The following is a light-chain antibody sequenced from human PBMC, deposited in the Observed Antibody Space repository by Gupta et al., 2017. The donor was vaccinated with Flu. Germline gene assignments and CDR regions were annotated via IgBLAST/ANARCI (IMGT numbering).Light chain of an antibody. CDR2: EVS. J-gene: IGLJ2*01. Sequence: QSALNQTASVSGSPGQSLTISCTGTSSDFGDYKYVSWYQQHPGKAPKLMIFEVSNRTSGVANRFSGSKSGDTASLTISGLQAEDEADYYCSSYTNTNTLVVFGGGTKLTVL. CDR1: SSDFGDYKY. CDR3: SSYTNTNTLVV. V-gene: IGLV2-14*01.